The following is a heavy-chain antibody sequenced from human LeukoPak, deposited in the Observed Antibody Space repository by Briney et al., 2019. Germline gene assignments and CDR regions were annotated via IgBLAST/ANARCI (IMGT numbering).Heavy chain of an antibody. Sequence: ASVKVSCEASGYTFTGYYMHWVRQAPGQGLEWMGWINPNSGGTNYAQKFQGRVTMTRDTSISTAYMELSRLRSDDTAVYYCARDLELHSGSYYMDGWGKGTTVTISS. CDR1: GYTFTGYY. D-gene: IGHD1-26*01. V-gene: IGHV1-2*02. CDR3: ARDLELHSGSYYMDG. J-gene: IGHJ6*03. CDR2: INPNSGGT.